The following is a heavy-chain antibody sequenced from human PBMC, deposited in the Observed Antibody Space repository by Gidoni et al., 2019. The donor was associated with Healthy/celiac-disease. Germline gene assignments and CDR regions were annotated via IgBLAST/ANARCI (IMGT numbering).Heavy chain of an antibody. CDR1: GFTFSNAW. D-gene: IGHD6-19*01. Sequence: EVQLVESGGGLVKPGGSLRLSCAASGFTFSNAWMSWVRQAPGKGLEWVGRIKSKTDGGTTDYAAPVKGRFTISRDDSKNTLYLQMNSLKTEDTTVYYCTTGYSSGCLKCDYWGQGTLVTVSS. CDR2: IKSKTDGGTT. V-gene: IGHV3-15*01. J-gene: IGHJ4*02. CDR3: TTGYSSGCLKCDY.